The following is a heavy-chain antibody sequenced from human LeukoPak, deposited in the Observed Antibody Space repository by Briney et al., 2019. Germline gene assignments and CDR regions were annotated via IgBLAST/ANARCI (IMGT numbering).Heavy chain of an antibody. CDR3: ARAGVRFLEYYYYYGMDV. D-gene: IGHD3-3*01. J-gene: IGHJ6*02. CDR1: GFTFSSYA. V-gene: IGHV3-30-3*01. CDR2: ISYDGSNK. Sequence: GGSLRLSCAASGFTFSSYAMHWVRQAPGKGLEWVAVISYDGSNKYYADSVKGRFTISRDNSKNTLYLQMNSLRAEDTVMYYCARAGVRFLEYYYYYGMDVWGQGTTVTVSS.